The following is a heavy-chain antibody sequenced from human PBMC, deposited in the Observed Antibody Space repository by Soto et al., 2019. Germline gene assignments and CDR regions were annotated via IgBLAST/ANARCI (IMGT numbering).Heavy chain of an antibody. J-gene: IGHJ4*02. D-gene: IGHD3-10*01. V-gene: IGHV4-34*01. CDR3: AREKLGITMVRGASLDY. CDR2: INHSGST. CDR1: GGSFSGYY. Sequence: PSETLSLTCAVYGGSFSGYYWSWIRQPPGKGLEWIGEINHSGSTNYNPSLKSRVTISVDTSKNQFSLKLSSVTAADTAVYYCAREKLGITMVRGASLDYWGQGTLVTVSS.